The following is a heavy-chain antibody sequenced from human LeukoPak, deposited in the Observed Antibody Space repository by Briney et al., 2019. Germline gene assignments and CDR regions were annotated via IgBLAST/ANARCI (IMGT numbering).Heavy chain of an antibody. CDR3: ARKDYLMGFADY. CDR2: ISPYNGNT. D-gene: IGHD4/OR15-4a*01. CDR1: NYNFNSYG. J-gene: IGHJ4*02. Sequence: ASVKVSCKASNYNFNSYGISWVRQAPGQGMEWKGWISPYNGNTNYAQKVHDRFTMTADTTTNKVYMELRSLRSDDTAMYYCARKDYLMGFADYWGQGTLVTVSS. V-gene: IGHV1-18*01.